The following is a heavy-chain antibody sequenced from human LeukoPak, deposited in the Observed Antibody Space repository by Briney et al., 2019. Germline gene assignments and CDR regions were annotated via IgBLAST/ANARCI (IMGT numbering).Heavy chain of an antibody. D-gene: IGHD2-15*01. Sequence: PGRSLRLSCAASGFTFSSYAMHWVRQAPGKGLEWVAVISYDGSNKYYADSVKGRFTISRDNSKNTLYLQMNSLRAEDTAVYYCARVGVVVAATLYYYYYGMDVWGQGTTVTVSS. J-gene: IGHJ6*02. V-gene: IGHV3-30-3*01. CDR2: ISYDGSNK. CDR1: GFTFSSYA. CDR3: ARVGVVVAATLYYYYYGMDV.